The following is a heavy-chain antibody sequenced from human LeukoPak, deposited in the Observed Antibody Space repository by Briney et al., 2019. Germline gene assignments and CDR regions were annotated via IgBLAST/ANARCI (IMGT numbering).Heavy chain of an antibody. CDR3: ARVFPAAMAQYYYYGMDV. V-gene: IGHV3-21*01. J-gene: IGHJ6*02. CDR1: GFTFSSYS. CDR2: ISSSSSYI. D-gene: IGHD5-18*01. Sequence: PGGSLRLSCAASGFTFSSYSMNWVRQAPGKGLEWVSSISSSSSYIYCADSVKGRFTISRDNAKNSLYLQMNSLRAEDTAVYYCARVFPAAMAQYYYYGMDVWGQGTTVTVSS.